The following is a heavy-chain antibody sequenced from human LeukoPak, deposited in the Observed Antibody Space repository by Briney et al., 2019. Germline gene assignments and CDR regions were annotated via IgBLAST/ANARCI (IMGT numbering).Heavy chain of an antibody. V-gene: IGHV5-51*01. D-gene: IGHD5-18*01. CDR3: AQLSGYSYIDY. CDR1: GYSFTSYW. CDR2: IYPGDSDT. Sequence: GESLKISCKGSGYSFTSYWIGWVRQMPGKGLEGMGIIYPGDSDTRYSPAFQGQVTISADKSVSTAYLQWSSLKASDTAMYYCAQLSGYSYIDYWGQGTLVTVSS. J-gene: IGHJ4*02.